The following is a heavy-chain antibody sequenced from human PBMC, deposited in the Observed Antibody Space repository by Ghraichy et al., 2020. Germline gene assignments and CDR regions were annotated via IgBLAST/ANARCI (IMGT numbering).Heavy chain of an antibody. J-gene: IGHJ6*03. D-gene: IGHD6-19*01. CDR3: AKMAGHPHYDYYMDV. CDR1: GFTFSSFA. Sequence: GESLNISCVASGFTFSSFAMSWVRQAPGKGLEWVSATIDTGANTFYADSVKGRFTISRDNSKNTLYLQMNSLRGEDTAVYYCAKMAGHPHYDYYMDVWGKGTAVTVSS. V-gene: IGHV3-23*01. CDR2: TIDTGANT.